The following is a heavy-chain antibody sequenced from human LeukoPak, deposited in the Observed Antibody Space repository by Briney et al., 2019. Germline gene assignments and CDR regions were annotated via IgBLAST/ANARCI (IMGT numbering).Heavy chain of an antibody. CDR1: GGSISSYY. Sequence: SETLFLTCTVSGGSISSYYWSWIRQPPGEGLEWIGYIYYSGSTNYNPSLKSRVTISVDTSKNQFSLKLSSVTAADTAVYYCARGGRAFYDYVWGSYNYWGQGTLVTVS. V-gene: IGHV4-59*01. D-gene: IGHD3-16*01. J-gene: IGHJ4*02. CDR2: IYYSGST. CDR3: ARGGRAFYDYVWGSYNY.